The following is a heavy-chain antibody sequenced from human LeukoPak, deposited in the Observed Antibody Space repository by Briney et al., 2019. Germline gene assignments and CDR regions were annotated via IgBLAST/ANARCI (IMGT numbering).Heavy chain of an antibody. CDR3: VRADPAEAERPDY. D-gene: IGHD1-1*01. CDR1: GFSFNSYT. Sequence: GGSLRLSCAGSGFSFNSYTLSWVRQPPGKGLEWVAVITRTSTYTSYADSVKGRATITRDNAETSVSLQMNSLRVEDTAVYYCVRADPAEAERPDYWGQGTLVAVSS. J-gene: IGHJ4*02. CDR2: ITRTSTYT. V-gene: IGHV3-21*01.